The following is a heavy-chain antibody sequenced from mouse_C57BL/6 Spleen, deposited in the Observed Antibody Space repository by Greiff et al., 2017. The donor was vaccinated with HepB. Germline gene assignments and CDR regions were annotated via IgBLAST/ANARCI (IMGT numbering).Heavy chain of an antibody. CDR3: ARRDYGNYDAMDY. CDR2: IYPRSGNT. J-gene: IGHJ4*01. V-gene: IGHV1-81*01. Sequence: QVQLKQSGAELARPGASVKLSCKASGYTFTSYGISWVKQRTGQGLEWIGEIYPRSGNTYYNEKFKGKATLTADKSSSTAYMELRSLTSEDSAVYFCARRDYGNYDAMDYWGQGTSVTVSS. D-gene: IGHD2-1*01. CDR1: GYTFTSYG.